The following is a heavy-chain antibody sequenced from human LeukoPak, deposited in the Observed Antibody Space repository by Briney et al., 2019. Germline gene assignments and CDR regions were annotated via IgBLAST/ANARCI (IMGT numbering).Heavy chain of an antibody. D-gene: IGHD1-26*01. J-gene: IGHJ4*02. V-gene: IGHV3-64*01. Sequence: GGSLRLSCAASGFNFRNYAVHWVRQAPGKGLEYVSAISDNGGSTFYGNSVKGRFTISRDNSKSTLYLQMGSLRAEDMAVYYCARDGGGSPDYWGQGTLVTVSS. CDR3: ARDGGGSPDY. CDR1: GFNFRNYA. CDR2: ISDNGGST.